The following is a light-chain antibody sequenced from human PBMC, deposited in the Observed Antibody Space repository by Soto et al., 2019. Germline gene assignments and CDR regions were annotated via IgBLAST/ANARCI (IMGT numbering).Light chain of an antibody. CDR2: GAS. CDR3: QQYGSSPRT. V-gene: IGKV3-20*01. CDR1: QSVSSSF. J-gene: IGKJ2*01. Sequence: EIVLTQSPGTLSLSPGERATLSCRASQSVSSSFLAWYQQKPGQAPRLLIYGASSRATGIPDRFRGSGSGTDFTLTLSRLEPEDFAVYYCQQYGSSPRTFGQGTKLEIK.